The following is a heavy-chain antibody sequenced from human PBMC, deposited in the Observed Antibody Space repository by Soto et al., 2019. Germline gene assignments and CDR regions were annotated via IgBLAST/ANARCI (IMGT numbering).Heavy chain of an antibody. CDR1: GGTFSSYA. Sequence: QVQLVQSGAEVKKPGSSVKVSCKASGGTFSSYAISRVRQAPGQGLEWMGELIPIFGTANYAQKFQGRVTITADDSPSTAYMELSSLRSADTAVYYCARDRGPSSGYYPYWFDPWGQGTLVTVS. J-gene: IGHJ5*02. D-gene: IGHD3-22*01. CDR3: ARDRGPSSGYYPYWFDP. V-gene: IGHV1-69*12. CDR2: LIPIFGTA.